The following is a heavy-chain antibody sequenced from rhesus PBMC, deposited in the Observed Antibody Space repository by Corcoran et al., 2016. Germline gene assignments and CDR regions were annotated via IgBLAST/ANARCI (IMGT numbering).Heavy chain of an antibody. V-gene: IGHV4S9*01. CDR1: GGSISDYYY. J-gene: IGHJ4*01. CDR3: ARDPGQGFDY. Sequence: QVQLQESGPGLVKPSETLSLTCAVSGGSISDYYYWNWIRQPPGKGLEGIGNIYGNSASTYYNPSLTSRVTSSKATSKNQFFLKLSSVTAADTAVYYCARDPGQGFDYWGQGVLVTVSS. CDR2: IYGNSAST.